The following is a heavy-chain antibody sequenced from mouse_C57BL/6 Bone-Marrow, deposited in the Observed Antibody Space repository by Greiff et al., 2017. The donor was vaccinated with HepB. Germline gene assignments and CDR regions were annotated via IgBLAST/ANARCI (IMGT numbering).Heavy chain of an antibody. J-gene: IGHJ4*01. CDR1: GYTFTTYP. D-gene: IGHD1-1*01. CDR2: FHPYNDDT. CDR3: ARRDYGSRPGAMDY. Sequence: VMLVESGAELVKPGASVKMSCKASGYTFTTYPIEGMKQNHGKSLEWIGNFHPYNDDTKYNEKFKGKATLTVEKSSSTVYLELSRLTYDDSAVYYCARRDYGSRPGAMDYWGQGTSVTVSS. V-gene: IGHV1-47*01.